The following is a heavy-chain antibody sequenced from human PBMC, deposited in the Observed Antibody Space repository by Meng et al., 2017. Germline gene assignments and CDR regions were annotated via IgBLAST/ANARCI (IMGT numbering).Heavy chain of an antibody. CDR3: ARVRYSSSWYAFDY. V-gene: IGHV3-30*04. CDR1: GFTFSSYA. J-gene: IGHJ4*02. Sequence: GESLKISCAASGFTFSSYAMHWVCQAPGKGLEWVAVISYDGSNKYYADSVKGRFTISRDNSKNTLYLQMNSLRAEDTAVYYCARVRYSSSWYAFDYWGQGTLVTVSS. D-gene: IGHD6-13*01. CDR2: ISYDGSNK.